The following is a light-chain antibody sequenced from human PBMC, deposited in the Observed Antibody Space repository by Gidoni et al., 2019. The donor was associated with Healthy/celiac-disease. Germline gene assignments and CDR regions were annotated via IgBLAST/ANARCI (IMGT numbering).Light chain of an antibody. J-gene: IGLJ3*02. CDR3: LLSYSGARV. CDR1: TGAVTSGHY. CDR2: PTS. Sequence: QAALTHAPSLPASPRGTVTLTCRSSTGAVTSGHYPYWFQQKPGQAPRTLIYPTSNKHSWTPARFPGPLLGDKAALTLSGAQPEDEAEYYCLLSYSGARVFGGGTKLTVL. V-gene: IGLV7-46*01.